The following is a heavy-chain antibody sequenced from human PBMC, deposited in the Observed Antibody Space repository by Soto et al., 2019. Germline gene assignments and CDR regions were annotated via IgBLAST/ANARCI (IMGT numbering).Heavy chain of an antibody. CDR1: DYTFTSNS. CDR3: AREHDSWSHYAFDI. V-gene: IGHV1-3*01. D-gene: IGHD3-3*01. J-gene: IGHJ3*02. Sequence: QVQLVQSGAEVKKPGPPGKVSCRPFDYTFTSNSKKGCPQPPEQRQEWGGWINCGNGNTKYSQKFLDRVTFIRDTSSNTVYMELSGLRSEDTAVYYCAREHDSWSHYAFDIWGQGTRVTVSS. CDR2: INCGNGNT.